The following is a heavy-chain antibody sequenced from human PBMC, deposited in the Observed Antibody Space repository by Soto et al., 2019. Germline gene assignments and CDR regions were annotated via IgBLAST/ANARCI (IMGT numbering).Heavy chain of an antibody. CDR1: GGSISSYY. D-gene: IGHD2-15*01. Sequence: QVQLQESGPGLVKPSETLSLTCTVSGGSISSYYWSWIREPPGKGLEWIGYIYYSGSTNYNPSLHIRVPISVDTSKNQFSLKLSSVTAADTAVYYCARDKRYCSGGSCSYYFDYWGQGTLVTVSS. J-gene: IGHJ4*02. CDR2: IYYSGST. V-gene: IGHV4-59*01. CDR3: ARDKRYCSGGSCSYYFDY.